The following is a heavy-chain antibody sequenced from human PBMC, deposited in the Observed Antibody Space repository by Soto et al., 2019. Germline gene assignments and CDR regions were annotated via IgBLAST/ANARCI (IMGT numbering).Heavy chain of an antibody. Sequence: ASVKVSCKASGDTFTTYDINWVRQATGHGLEWMGWINPNSGNIGYAQRFQGRVTTTRDTAIRTAYMEVSSLRSDDTAVYYCARGRASGSYYLLDYWGQGTLVTVSS. CDR2: INPNSGNI. D-gene: IGHD3-10*01. CDR1: GDTFTTYD. J-gene: IGHJ4*02. CDR3: ARGRASGSYYLLDY. V-gene: IGHV1-8*01.